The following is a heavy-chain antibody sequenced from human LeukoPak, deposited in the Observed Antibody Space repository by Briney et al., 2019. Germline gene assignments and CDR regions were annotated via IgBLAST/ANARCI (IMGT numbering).Heavy chain of an antibody. J-gene: IGHJ4*02. CDR1: GGSISSYY. CDR3: ARGQQWLQTDY. CDR2: IYYSGST. D-gene: IGHD6-19*01. Sequence: SETLSLTCTVSGGSISSYYWSWIRQPPGKGLEWIGYIYYSGSTNYNPSLKSRVTISVGTSKNQFSLKPSSVTAADTAVYYCARGQQWLQTDYWGQGTLVTVSS. V-gene: IGHV4-59*01.